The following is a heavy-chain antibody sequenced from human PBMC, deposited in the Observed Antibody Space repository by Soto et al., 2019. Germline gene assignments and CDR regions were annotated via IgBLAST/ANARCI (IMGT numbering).Heavy chain of an antibody. V-gene: IGHV4-30-4*01. CDR2: IYYSGST. CDR1: GGSISSGDYY. J-gene: IGHJ5*02. D-gene: IGHD2-2*03. Sequence: PSETLSLTCTVSGGSISSGDYYWSWIRQPPGKGLERIGYIYYSGSTYYNPSLKSRVTISVDTSKNQFSLKLSSVTAADTAVYYCARARRVDIVVVPAAIDWFDPWGQGTLVTVSS. CDR3: ARARRVDIVVVPAAIDWFDP.